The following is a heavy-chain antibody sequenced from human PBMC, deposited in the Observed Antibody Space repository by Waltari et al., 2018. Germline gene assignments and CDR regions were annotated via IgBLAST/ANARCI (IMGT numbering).Heavy chain of an antibody. V-gene: IGHV4-59*01. J-gene: IGHJ4*02. D-gene: IGHD3-10*01. CDR1: GGSISSYY. CDR2: IYSSGST. CDR3: ARDRGYQDY. Sequence: QVQLQESGPGLVKPSETLSLTCTVSGGSISSYYWSWIRQPPGKGLEWIGYIYSSGSTNYNPTLKSRVIRSVDTSKNQCSLKVRSLTAADTAVYYCARDRGYQDYWGQGTLVTVSS.